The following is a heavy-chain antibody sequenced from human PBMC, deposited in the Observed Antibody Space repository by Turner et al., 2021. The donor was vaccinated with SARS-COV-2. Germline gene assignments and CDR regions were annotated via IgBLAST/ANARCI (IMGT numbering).Heavy chain of an antibody. J-gene: IGHJ6*02. D-gene: IGHD6-19*01. Sequence: QVQLQESGTGLVKSSETLSLTCTGSGGSISSYYWSWIRQPPGKGLEWIGYIHYSGSTNYHPSLKSRVTISVDTSKNQFSLKLSSVTAADTAVYYCARHGFSGWDGGGMDVWGQGTTVTVSS. V-gene: IGHV4-59*08. CDR3: ARHGFSGWDGGGMDV. CDR2: IHYSGST. CDR1: GGSISSYY.